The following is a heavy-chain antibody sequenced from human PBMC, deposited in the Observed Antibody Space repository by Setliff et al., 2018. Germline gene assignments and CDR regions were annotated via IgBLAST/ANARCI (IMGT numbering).Heavy chain of an antibody. CDR3: ARDGGEY. CDR2: ISSSSSYI. Sequence: MNWVRQAPGKGPEWVSSISSSSSYIYYADSVKGRFTISRDNAKNSLYLQMNSLRAEDTAVYYCARDGGEYWGQGTLVTVSS. D-gene: IGHD3-16*01. J-gene: IGHJ4*02. V-gene: IGHV3-21*01.